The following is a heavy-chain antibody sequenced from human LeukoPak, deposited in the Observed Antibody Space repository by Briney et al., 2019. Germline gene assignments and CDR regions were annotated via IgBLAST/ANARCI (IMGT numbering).Heavy chain of an antibody. V-gene: IGHV1-2*06. CDR3: ARDIHNYDSSGYYS. CDR1: GYTFTGYY. Sequence: ASMKVSCKASGYTFTGYYMHWVRQAPGQGLEWMGRINPNSGGTNYAQKFQGRVTMTRDTSISTAYMELSRLRSDDTAVYYCARDIHNYDSSGYYSWGQGTLVTVSS. J-gene: IGHJ4*02. D-gene: IGHD3-22*01. CDR2: INPNSGGT.